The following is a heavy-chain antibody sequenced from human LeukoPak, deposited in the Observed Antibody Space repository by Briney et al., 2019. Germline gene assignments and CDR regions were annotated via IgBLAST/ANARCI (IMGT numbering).Heavy chain of an antibody. CDR2: IYMSGNT. V-gene: IGHV4-61*02. CDR3: AGTRRYCSGGSCYNWFDP. Sequence: SQTLSLTCTVSGGSISSDIYYWRWIRQPAGKGLEWLGRIYMSGNTNYNLSLKSRLTISVDTSKNQFSLKLSSVTAADTAVYYCAGTRRYCSGGSCYNWFDPWGQGTLVTVSS. D-gene: IGHD2-15*01. J-gene: IGHJ5*02. CDR1: GGSISSDIYY.